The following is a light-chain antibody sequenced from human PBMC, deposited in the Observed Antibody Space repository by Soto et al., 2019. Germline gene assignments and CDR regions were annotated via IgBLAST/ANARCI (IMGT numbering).Light chain of an antibody. CDR1: QSVSSY. V-gene: IGKV3-11*01. J-gene: IGKJ4*01. Sequence: EIVLTQSPATLSLSPGERATLSCRASQSVSSYLAWYQQKPGKVPEVLIYGASTLQNGVPSRFSGSGSGTDFTLTISSLQPEDFATYYCQQLNSYPLTFGGGTKVDIK. CDR2: GAS. CDR3: QQLNSYPLT.